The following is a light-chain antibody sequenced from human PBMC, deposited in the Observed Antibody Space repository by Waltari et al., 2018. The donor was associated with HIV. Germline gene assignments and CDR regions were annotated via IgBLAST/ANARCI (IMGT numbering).Light chain of an antibody. CDR1: QGIGDF. CDR3: QQYYSYPT. V-gene: IGKV1-8*01. CDR2: SAS. Sequence: AIRLTQSPPSLSASTGDRVTITCRASQGIGDFLAWYQKKPGNAPKVLIHSASTLQSGVPSRFSASGSGTDFSLNITCLQADDFANYYCQQYYSYPTFGQGTNLEI. J-gene: IGKJ2*01.